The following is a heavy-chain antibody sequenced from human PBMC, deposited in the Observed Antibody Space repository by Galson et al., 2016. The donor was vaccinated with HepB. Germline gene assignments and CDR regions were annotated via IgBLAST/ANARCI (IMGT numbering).Heavy chain of an antibody. CDR3: ASEILGHCSGGSCYTGDH. Sequence: SLRLSCAVSGFTFSRYVMYWVRQAPGKGLEWVAVLSYGGSDEYYADSVKGRFTISRDNSKNTLYLQMNSLRGEDTAVYYCASEILGHCSGGSCYTGDHWGQGTLVTVSS. V-gene: IGHV3-30-3*01. D-gene: IGHD2-15*01. CDR2: LSYGGSDE. CDR1: GFTFSRYV. J-gene: IGHJ4*02.